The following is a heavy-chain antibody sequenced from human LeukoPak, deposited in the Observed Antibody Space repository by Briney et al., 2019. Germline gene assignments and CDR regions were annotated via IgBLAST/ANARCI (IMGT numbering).Heavy chain of an antibody. CDR2: ISSSSSAI. CDR3: ARDTQTYCGGDCYSDWFDS. V-gene: IGHV3-48*04. J-gene: IGHJ5*01. Sequence: GGSLRLSCAASGITFSIYSMNWVRQAPGKGLEWVSYISSSSSAIYYADSVKGRFTISRDNAKNSLYLQMNSLRAEDTAVYYCARDTQTYCGGDCYSDWFDSWGQGTLVTVSS. D-gene: IGHD2-21*02. CDR1: GITFSIYS.